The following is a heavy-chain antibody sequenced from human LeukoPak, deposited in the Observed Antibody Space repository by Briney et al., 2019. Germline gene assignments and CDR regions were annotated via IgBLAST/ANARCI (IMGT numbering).Heavy chain of an antibody. J-gene: IGHJ3*02. V-gene: IGHV4-4*07. Sequence: PSGTLSLTCAVSGGSISSYYWSWIRQPAGKGLEWIGRIYTSGSTNYNPSLKSRVTMSVDTSKNQFSLKLSSVTAADTAVYYCASSAPDHAFDIWGQGTMVTVSS. CDR2: IYTSGST. CDR3: ASSAPDHAFDI. CDR1: GGSISSYY.